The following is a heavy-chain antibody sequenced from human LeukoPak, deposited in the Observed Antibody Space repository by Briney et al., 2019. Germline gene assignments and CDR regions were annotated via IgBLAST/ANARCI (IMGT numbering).Heavy chain of an antibody. J-gene: IGHJ5*02. CDR2: INPNSGGT. CDR1: GYTFTGYY. V-gene: IGHV1-2*02. Sequence: ASVKLSCKASGYTFTGYYMHWVRQAPGQGLEWMGWINPNSGGTNYAQKFQGRVTMTRDTSISTAYMELSRLRSDDTAVYYCARDLGSGGSCYYVFDPWGQGTLVTVSS. D-gene: IGHD2-15*01. CDR3: ARDLGSGGSCYYVFDP.